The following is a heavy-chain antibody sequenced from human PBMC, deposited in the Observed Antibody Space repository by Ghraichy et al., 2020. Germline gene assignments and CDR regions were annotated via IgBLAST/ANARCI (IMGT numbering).Heavy chain of an antibody. V-gene: IGHV3-74*01. Sequence: GGSLRLSCAASGITFSSYIMHWVRQAPGKGLVWVSRINSASSGTDYADSVRGRFTISRDNTQSTLYLQMNSLRAKDTAVYYCAKGGCSDTSCLEYWGRGTLVTVSS. CDR1: GITFSSYI. D-gene: IGHD2-2*01. CDR2: INSASSGT. CDR3: AKGGCSDTSCLEY. J-gene: IGHJ4*02.